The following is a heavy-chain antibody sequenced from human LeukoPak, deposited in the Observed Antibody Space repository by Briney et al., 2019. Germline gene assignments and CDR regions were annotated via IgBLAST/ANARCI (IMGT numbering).Heavy chain of an antibody. CDR3: ARSSSRVGARSVPSCPPGHNDY. CDR2: IYSGGST. J-gene: IGHJ4*02. CDR1: GFTLRSNY. V-gene: IGHV3-53*01. D-gene: IGHD1-26*01. Sequence: PGGSLRLSCAASGFTLRSNYMSWVPQAPGKGLEWVSVIYSGGSTYYADSVKGRFTISRDNSKNTLYLQMNSLRAEDTAVYYCARSSSRVGARSVPSCPPGHNDYWGQGTLVTVSS.